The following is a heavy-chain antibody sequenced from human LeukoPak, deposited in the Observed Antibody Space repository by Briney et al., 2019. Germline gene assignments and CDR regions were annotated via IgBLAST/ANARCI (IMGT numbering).Heavy chain of an antibody. Sequence: ASVKVSCKASGYTFTSYDINWVRQATGQGLEWMGRMNPNSGNTGYAQKFQGRVTMTRNTSISTAYMELSSLRSEDTAVYYCARRGTFWSGYPSDYWGQGTLVTVSS. V-gene: IGHV1-8*01. CDR1: GYTFTSYD. CDR3: ARRGTFWSGYPSDY. D-gene: IGHD3-3*01. CDR2: MNPNSGNT. J-gene: IGHJ4*02.